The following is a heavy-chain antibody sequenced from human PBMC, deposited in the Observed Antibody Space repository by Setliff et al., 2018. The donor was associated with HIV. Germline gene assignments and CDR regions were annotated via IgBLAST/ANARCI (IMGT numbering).Heavy chain of an antibody. Sequence: LRETLSLTCAVSGGPLNSRNWWSWVRQPPGKGLEWIGEVFHSGSANSNASLRSRVMISVDTSKNQFSLKLSAVTAADTAVYYCARDHVFGSRTGFDPWGPGILVTVSS. D-gene: IGHD3-10*01. CDR3: ARDHVFGSRTGFDP. CDR2: VFHSGSA. J-gene: IGHJ5*02. CDR1: GGPLNSRNW. V-gene: IGHV4-4*02.